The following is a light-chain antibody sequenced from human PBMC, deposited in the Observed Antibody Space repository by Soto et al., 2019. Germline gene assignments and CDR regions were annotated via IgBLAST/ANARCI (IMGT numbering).Light chain of an antibody. CDR1: QSVSSY. CDR3: LQRSNWPLT. V-gene: IGKV3-11*01. CDR2: DAS. J-gene: IGKJ3*01. Sequence: EIVLTQSPAILSLSPGERATLSCRASQSVSSYLVWYQQKPGQPPRVLIYDASNRATGIPARFSGSGSGTDFTLTISSLETEDFAVYYCLQRSNWPLTFGPGTKIDIK.